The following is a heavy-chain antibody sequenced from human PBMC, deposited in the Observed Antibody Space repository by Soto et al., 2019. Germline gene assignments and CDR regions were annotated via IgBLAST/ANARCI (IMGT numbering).Heavy chain of an antibody. CDR2: INPDGTLK. CDR3: ARWESGDWYLGI. CDR1: GFALRGYW. D-gene: IGHD2-21*02. Sequence: EVQLVESGGGLVQPGGSLRLSCAASGFALRGYWMTWVRQAPGKGLEWVASINPDGTLKYYVDSVKGRFTISRDNADNSLFLQMISLRVEDTAVYYCARWESGDWYLGICGQGTLVTVSS. J-gene: IGHJ4*02. V-gene: IGHV3-7*03.